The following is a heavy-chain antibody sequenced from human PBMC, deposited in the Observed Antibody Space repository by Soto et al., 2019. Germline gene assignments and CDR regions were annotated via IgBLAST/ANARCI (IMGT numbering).Heavy chain of an antibody. CDR2: IYNSGST. D-gene: IGHD2-8*01. V-gene: IGHV4-59*01. J-gene: IGHJ4*02. CDR3: AREGSSGVYFDY. CDR1: GGSFSNYY. Sequence: SETLSLTCTVAGGSFSNYYWSWIRQPPGKGLEWIGYIYNSGSTNYNLSLESRVTISMDTSKNQFSLKLSSVTAADTAVYYCAREGSSGVYFDYWGQGTLVTVSS.